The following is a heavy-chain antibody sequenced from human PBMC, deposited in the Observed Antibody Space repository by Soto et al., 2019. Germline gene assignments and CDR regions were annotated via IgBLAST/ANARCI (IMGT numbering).Heavy chain of an antibody. Sequence: SVKVSCQASVYTFTSSGIHWVRQAPGQRLEWMGWINAANGDTKYSPKFQGRVTITRDTSASTAYMELSSLRSEDTAVYYCVRRHVSATGIDWFDPWGQGNLVTVSS. CDR3: VRRHVSATGIDWFDP. D-gene: IGHD6-13*01. CDR1: VYTFTSSG. J-gene: IGHJ5*02. V-gene: IGHV1-3*01. CDR2: INAANGDT.